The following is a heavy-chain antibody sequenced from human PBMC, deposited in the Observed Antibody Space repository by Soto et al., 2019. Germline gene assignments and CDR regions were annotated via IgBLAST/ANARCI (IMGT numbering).Heavy chain of an antibody. J-gene: IGHJ5*02. Sequence: GGSLRLSCAAAGFTFSSYAMSWVRQAPGKGLEWVSAISGSGGSTYYADSVKGRFTISRDNSKNTLYLQMNSLGAEDTAVYYCAKSAIVVVVAATNWFDPWGQGTLVTVSS. V-gene: IGHV3-23*01. CDR3: AKSAIVVVVAATNWFDP. CDR1: GFTFSSYA. CDR2: ISGSGGST. D-gene: IGHD2-15*01.